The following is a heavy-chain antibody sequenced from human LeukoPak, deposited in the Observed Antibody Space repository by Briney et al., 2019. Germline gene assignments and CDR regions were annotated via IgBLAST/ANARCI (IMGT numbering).Heavy chain of an antibody. Sequence: PSETLSLTXSVFNASISRYFWSWVRQPPGKGLEWIGYIYYTGSSNLNPSLRSRVTMSVDTSKNQFSLKLRSVTAADTALYYCAGGPGISTSGYWGQGALVTVSS. J-gene: IGHJ4*02. CDR1: NASISRYF. CDR2: IYYTGSS. CDR3: AGGPGISTSGY. V-gene: IGHV4-59*01. D-gene: IGHD2-15*01.